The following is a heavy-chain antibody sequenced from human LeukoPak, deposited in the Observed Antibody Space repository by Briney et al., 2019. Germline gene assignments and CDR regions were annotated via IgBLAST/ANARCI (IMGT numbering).Heavy chain of an antibody. Sequence: GGSLRLSCAASGFTFSSYGMHWVRQAPGKGLEWVAVIWYDGSNKYYADSVKGRFTISRDNTKNTLYLQMNSLRAEDTAVYYCARHDYRRYYYYYGMDVWAKGPRSPSP. CDR2: IWYDGSNK. CDR1: GFTFSSYG. D-gene: IGHD4/OR15-4a*01. CDR3: ARHDYRRYYYYYGMDV. V-gene: IGHV3-33*01. J-gene: IGHJ6*04.